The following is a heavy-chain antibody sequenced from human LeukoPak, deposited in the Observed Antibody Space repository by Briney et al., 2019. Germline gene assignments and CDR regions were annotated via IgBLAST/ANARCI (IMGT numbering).Heavy chain of an antibody. CDR2: INYSGST. J-gene: IGHJ5*02. CDR1: GGSINSDY. Sequence: SETLSLTCTVSGGSINSDYLSWIRQPPGPGLEWIGYINYSGSTNYNPSLKSRVTISVDTSKNQFSLKLCSVTAADTAVYYCARHRPRERRFDPWGQGTLVSVSS. CDR3: ARHRPRERRFDP. V-gene: IGHV4-59*08.